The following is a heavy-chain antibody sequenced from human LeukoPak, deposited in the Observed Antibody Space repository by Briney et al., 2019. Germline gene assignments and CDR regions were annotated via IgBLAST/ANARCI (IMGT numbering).Heavy chain of an antibody. J-gene: IGHJ4*02. CDR2: IRYDGSNK. CDR3: AKDPTGYSSSWSFDY. Sequence: GGSLRLSCTASGFTFSSYGMHWVRQAPGKGLEWVAFIRYDGSNKYYADSVKDRFTISRDNSKNTLYLQMNSLRAEDTAVYYCAKDPTGYSSSWSFDYWGQGTLVTVSS. V-gene: IGHV3-30*02. CDR1: GFTFSSYG. D-gene: IGHD6-13*01.